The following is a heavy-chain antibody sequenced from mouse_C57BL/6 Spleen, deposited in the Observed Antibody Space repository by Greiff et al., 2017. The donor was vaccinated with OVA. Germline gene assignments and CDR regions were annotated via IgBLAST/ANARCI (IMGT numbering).Heavy chain of an antibody. D-gene: IGHD1-1*01. Sequence: EVHLVESEGGLVQPGSSMKLSCTASGFTFSDYYMAWVRQVPEKGLEWVANINYDGSSTYYLDSLKSRFIISRDNAKNILYLQMSSLKSEDTATYYCARDPDYYGSSLYWYFDVWGTGTTVTVSS. V-gene: IGHV5-16*01. CDR1: GFTFSDYY. CDR2: INYDGSST. J-gene: IGHJ1*03. CDR3: ARDPDYYGSSLYWYFDV.